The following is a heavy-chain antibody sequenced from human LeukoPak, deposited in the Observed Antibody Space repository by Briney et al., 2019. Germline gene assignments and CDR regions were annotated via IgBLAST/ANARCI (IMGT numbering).Heavy chain of an antibody. CDR2: IFYTGST. J-gene: IGHJ4*02. V-gene: IGHV4-59*12. Sequence: SETLSLTCTVSGGSISSYYWSWIRQPPGKGLEWIGYIFYTGSTNYNPSLNSRVTISLDTSKNQFSLHLISVTAADTAVYYCARGWGPGYWGQGTLVTVSS. CDR1: GGSISSYY. CDR3: ARGWGPGY. D-gene: IGHD7-27*01.